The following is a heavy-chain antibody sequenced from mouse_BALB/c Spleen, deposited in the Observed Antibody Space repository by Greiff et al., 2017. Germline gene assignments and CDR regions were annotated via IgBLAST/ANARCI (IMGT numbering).Heavy chain of an antibody. Sequence: DVQLVESGAELVKPGASVKLCCTASGFNIKDTYMHWVKQRPEQGLEWIGRIDPANGNTKYDPKFQGKATITADTSSNTAYLQLSSLTSEDTAVYYCARGGYWYFDVWGAGTTVTVSS. V-gene: IGHV14-3*02. CDR1: GFNIKDTY. CDR2: IDPANGNT. CDR3: ARGGYWYFDV. J-gene: IGHJ1*01.